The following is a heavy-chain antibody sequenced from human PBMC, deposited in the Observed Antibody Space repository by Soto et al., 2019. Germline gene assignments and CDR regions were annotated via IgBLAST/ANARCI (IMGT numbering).Heavy chain of an antibody. CDR3: AREWLPNYYYYGMDV. J-gene: IGHJ6*02. V-gene: IGHV3-30-3*01. Sequence: GGSLRLSCAASGFTFSSYAMHWVRQAPGKGLEWVAVISYDGSNKYYADSVKGRFTISRDNSKNTLYLQMNSLRAEDTAVYYCAREWLPNYYYYGMDVWGQGTTVTVSS. CDR2: ISYDGSNK. D-gene: IGHD6-19*01. CDR1: GFTFSSYA.